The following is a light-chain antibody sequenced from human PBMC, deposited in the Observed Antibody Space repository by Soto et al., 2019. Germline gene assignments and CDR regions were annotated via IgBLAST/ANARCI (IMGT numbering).Light chain of an antibody. CDR2: GAS. Sequence: EIVLTQSPGTLSLSPGERATLSCRASQSVSSNYLAWYQQKPGQAPRHLIYGASSRATGIPDRFSGSGSGTDFTLTISRLEPEDLAVYDCQQYGSSVRTFGQGTKVAIK. J-gene: IGKJ1*01. CDR1: QSVSSNY. V-gene: IGKV3-20*01. CDR3: QQYGSSVRT.